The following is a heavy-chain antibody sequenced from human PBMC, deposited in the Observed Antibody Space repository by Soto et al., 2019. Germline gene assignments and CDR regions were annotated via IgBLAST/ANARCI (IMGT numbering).Heavy chain of an antibody. J-gene: IGHJ6*02. CDR2: IYPGDSDT. D-gene: IGHD2-2*01. V-gene: IGHV5-51*01. CDR3: AILPAISTPKYYYYYYGMDV. CDR1: GYSFTSYW. Sequence: GESLKISCKGSGYSFTSYWIGWVRQMPGKGLEWMGIIYPGDSDTRYSPSFQGQVTISADKSISTAYLQWSSLKASDTAMYYCAILPAISTPKYYYYYYGMDVWGQGTTVTVSS.